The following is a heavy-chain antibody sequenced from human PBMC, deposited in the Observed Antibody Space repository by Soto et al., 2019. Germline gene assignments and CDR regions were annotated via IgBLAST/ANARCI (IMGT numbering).Heavy chain of an antibody. J-gene: IGHJ4*02. Sequence: PGGSLRLSCAVSGFTFSSYWMHWVHQAPGKGLEWVAIISYDEINKYYADSVKGRFTTSRDNSKNTLYLQMNSLRAEDTAVYYCAKSVYNWNDGFFDYWGQGTLVTVSS. V-gene: IGHV3-30*18. D-gene: IGHD1-1*01. CDR2: ISYDEINK. CDR3: AKSVYNWNDGFFDY. CDR1: GFTFSSYW.